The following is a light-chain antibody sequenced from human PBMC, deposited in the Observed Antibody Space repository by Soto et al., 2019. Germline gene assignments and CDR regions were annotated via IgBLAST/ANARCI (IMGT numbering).Light chain of an antibody. Sequence: EVVLTQSPATLSVSPGERATLSCRASQSVSSKLAWYHHKPGQAPRLLIYGASTRAAGTAARFSGSGSGTEFTLTINSLQSEDFAVYYCQQYSDWPYTFGQGTKLEIK. CDR1: QSVSSK. CDR3: QQYSDWPYT. J-gene: IGKJ2*01. V-gene: IGKV3-15*01. CDR2: GAS.